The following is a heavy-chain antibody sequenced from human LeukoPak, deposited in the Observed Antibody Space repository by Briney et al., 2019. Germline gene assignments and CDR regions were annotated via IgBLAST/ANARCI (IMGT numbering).Heavy chain of an antibody. CDR3: ARDMRPLEPTHYMDV. CDR1: GYTFTSYD. CDR2: MNPNSGNT. J-gene: IGHJ6*03. V-gene: IGHV1-8*01. D-gene: IGHD1-1*01. Sequence: PWASVKVSCKASGYTFTSYDINWVRQATGQGLEWMGWMNPNSGNTGYAQKFQGRVTMTRDTSISTAYMELSRLRSDDTAVYYCARDMRPLEPTHYMDVWGKGTTVTVSS.